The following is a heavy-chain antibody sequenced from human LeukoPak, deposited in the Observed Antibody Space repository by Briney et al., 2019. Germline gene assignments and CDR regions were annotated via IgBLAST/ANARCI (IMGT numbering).Heavy chain of an antibody. Sequence: PGGSLRLSCAASGFTFSSYWIHWVRQAPGKGLVWVSRINSDGSSTSYADSVKGRFTISRDNAKNTLYLQMNSLRAEDTAVYYCVREPPFLPGLDLWGQGTLVTVSS. V-gene: IGHV3-74*01. D-gene: IGHD3-9*01. J-gene: IGHJ4*02. CDR3: VREPPFLPGLDL. CDR2: INSDGSST. CDR1: GFTFSSYW.